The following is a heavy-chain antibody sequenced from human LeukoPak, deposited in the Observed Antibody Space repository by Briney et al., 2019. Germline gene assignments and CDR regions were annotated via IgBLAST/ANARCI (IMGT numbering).Heavy chain of an antibody. CDR3: ARGTYSGTYYGWYYFDY. CDR1: GFTFSDYY. CDR2: ISSSGSTI. D-gene: IGHD1-26*01. J-gene: IGHJ4*02. Sequence: GGPLRLSCAASGFTFSDYYMSWIRQAPGKGLEWVSYISSSGSTIYYADSVKGRFTISRDNAKNSLSLQMNSLRAEDTAVYYCARGTYSGTYYGWYYFDYWGQGTLVTVSS. V-gene: IGHV3-11*01.